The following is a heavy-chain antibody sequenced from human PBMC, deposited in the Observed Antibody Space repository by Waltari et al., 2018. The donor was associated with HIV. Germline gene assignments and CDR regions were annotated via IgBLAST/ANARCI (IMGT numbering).Heavy chain of an antibody. Sequence: QLHLQESGPGLVKPSETLALTCTVSGGSITSNDFYWAWIRQPPGKGLELIALMYNSGTTDYNPTLNSLVSRARDTAKNRFSLRLHSVTAADTAIYYCARRGDGFNQQARLDHWGPGTLVTVSS. V-gene: IGHV4-39*01. CDR2: MYNSGTT. J-gene: IGHJ4*02. CDR3: ARRGDGFNQQARLDH. D-gene: IGHD5-12*01. CDR1: GGSITSNDFY.